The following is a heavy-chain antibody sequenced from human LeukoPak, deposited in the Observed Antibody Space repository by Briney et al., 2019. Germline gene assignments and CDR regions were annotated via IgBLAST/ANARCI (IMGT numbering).Heavy chain of an antibody. D-gene: IGHD3-16*01. J-gene: IGHJ4*02. CDR1: GFSLSTSGVN. CDR3: AHRRGGMQYFDN. Sequence: ESGPTLVKPTQTLTLTCTFSGFSLSTSGVNVGWIRQPPGKALEWLALIYWDDDKRYSPSLKNRLTITKDTSKNQVVLTMTNMDPVDAATYYCAHRRGGMQYFDNWGQGTLVTVSS. CDR2: IYWDDDK. V-gene: IGHV2-5*02.